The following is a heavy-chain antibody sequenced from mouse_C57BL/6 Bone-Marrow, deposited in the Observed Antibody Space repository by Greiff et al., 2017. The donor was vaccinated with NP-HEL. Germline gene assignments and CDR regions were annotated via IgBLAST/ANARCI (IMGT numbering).Heavy chain of an antibody. CDR2: IYPGSGNT. CDR3: ARGMGRRYFDY. Sequence: VQLQQSGPELVKPGASVKISCKASGYSFTSYYIHWVKQRPGQGLEWIGWIYPGSGNTKYNEKFKGKATLTADTSSSTAYMQLRSLTSEDSAVYYCARGMGRRYFDYWGQGTTLTVSS. D-gene: IGHD4-1*01. V-gene: IGHV1-66*01. J-gene: IGHJ2*01. CDR1: GYSFTSYY.